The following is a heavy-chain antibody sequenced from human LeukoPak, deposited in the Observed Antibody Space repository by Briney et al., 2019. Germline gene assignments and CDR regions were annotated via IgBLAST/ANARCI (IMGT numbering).Heavy chain of an antibody. CDR3: TRGLYSSSWLPFDY. V-gene: IGHV3-49*03. CDR1: GFTFGDYA. J-gene: IGHJ4*02. D-gene: IGHD6-13*01. CDR2: IRSKAYGGTT. Sequence: PGGSLRLSCTASGFTFGDYAMSWFRQAPGKGLEWVGFIRSKAYGGTTEYAASVKGRFTISRDDSKSIAYLQMNSLKTEDTAVYYRTRGLYSSSWLPFDYWGQGTLVTVSS.